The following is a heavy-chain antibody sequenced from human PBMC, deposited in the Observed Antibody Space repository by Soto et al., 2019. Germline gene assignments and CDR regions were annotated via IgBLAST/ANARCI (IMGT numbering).Heavy chain of an antibody. CDR2: IYYSGST. Sequence: SETLSLTCTVSGGSISSGGYYWSWIRQHPGKGLEWIGYIYYSGSTYYNPSLKSRVTISVDTSKNQFSLKLSSVTAADTAVYYCARDSGGYDSEYFQHWAQGTLVTVSS. J-gene: IGHJ1*01. CDR3: ARDSGGYDSEYFQH. D-gene: IGHD5-12*01. CDR1: GGSISSGGYY. V-gene: IGHV4-31*03.